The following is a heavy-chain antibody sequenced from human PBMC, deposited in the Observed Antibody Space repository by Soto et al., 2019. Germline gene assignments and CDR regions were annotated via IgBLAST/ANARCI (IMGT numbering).Heavy chain of an antibody. CDR1: GFTFVRFE. Sequence: GSLRLSCAASGFTFVRFELHLFGQAPLKWLEWISYISSSESTAYYASSVEGRFTISRDNANNSVYLQMDSLRAEDTALYYCTRAAWFPYLSFYWGQGALVTVSS. V-gene: IGHV3-48*03. J-gene: IGHJ4*02. CDR3: TRAAWFPYLSFY. D-gene: IGHD3-10*01. CDR2: ISSSESTA.